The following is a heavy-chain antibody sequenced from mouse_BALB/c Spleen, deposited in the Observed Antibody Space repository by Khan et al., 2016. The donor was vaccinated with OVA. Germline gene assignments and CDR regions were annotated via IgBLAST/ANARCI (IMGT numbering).Heavy chain of an antibody. V-gene: IGHV5-6-3*01. CDR2: IDSHGGST. J-gene: IGHJ2*01. D-gene: IGHD2-12*01. Sequence: VQLKESGGGIVQPGGSLKLSCEASRFTISSYGMSSVRQTPDKRLELVATIDSHGGSTAYQASVKRRFTISGDNAKNALYLPMRSVKCEDTAMYYCARSAIWGQGTTRTVSS. CDR3: ARSAI. CDR1: RFTISSYG.